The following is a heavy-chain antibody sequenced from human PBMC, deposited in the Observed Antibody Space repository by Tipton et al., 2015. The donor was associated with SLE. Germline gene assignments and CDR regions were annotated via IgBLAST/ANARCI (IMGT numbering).Heavy chain of an antibody. J-gene: IGHJ5*02. CDR1: GGSISSSSYY. V-gene: IGHV4-61*05. Sequence: TLSLTCTVSGGSISSSSYYWGWIRQPPGKGLEWIGYIYYSGSTNYNPSLKSRVTISVDTSKNQFSLKLSSVTAADTAVYYCARASGGLAHSGPYPWWFDPWGQGTLVTVSS. CDR3: ARASGGLAHSGPYPWWFDP. D-gene: IGHD5-12*01. CDR2: IYYSGST.